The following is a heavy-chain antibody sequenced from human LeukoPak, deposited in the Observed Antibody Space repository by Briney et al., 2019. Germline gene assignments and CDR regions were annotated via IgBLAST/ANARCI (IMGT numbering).Heavy chain of an antibody. J-gene: IGHJ4*02. Sequence: SVKVSCKASGYTLTSYDINWVRQATRQGLEWVGGIIPIFGTANYAQKFQGRVTITADESTSTAYMELSSLRSEDTAVYYCARIYCSSTSCFYYFDYWRQGTLVTVSS. CDR2: IIPIFGTA. CDR1: GYTLTSYD. V-gene: IGHV1-69*13. D-gene: IGHD2-2*01. CDR3: ARIYCSSTSCFYYFDY.